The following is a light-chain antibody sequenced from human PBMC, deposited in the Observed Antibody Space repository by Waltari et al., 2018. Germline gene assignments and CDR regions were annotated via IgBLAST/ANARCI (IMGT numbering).Light chain of an antibody. J-gene: IGLJ2*01. V-gene: IGLV3-19*01. Sequence: TQDPAVSVALGQTVSLTCQGDRLRTYSASWYQQRPGQAPVLVMYDKDSRPSGVPDRFSAASSDNTASLTITGAQAEDEAYYYCHSRDASGVGGAFGGGTKLTVL. CDR3: HSRDASGVGGA. CDR2: DKD. CDR1: RLRTYS.